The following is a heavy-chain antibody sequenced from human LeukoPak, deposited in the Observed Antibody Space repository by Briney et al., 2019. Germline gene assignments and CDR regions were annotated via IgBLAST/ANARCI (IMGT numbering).Heavy chain of an antibody. D-gene: IGHD6-13*01. Sequence: ASVKVSCKASGYTFTSYGISWVRQAPGQGLEWMGWISAYNGNTNYAQKLQGRVTMTTDTSTSTAYMELRSLRSDDTAVYYCARGRAAAGTYYYYMDVWGKGTTVTVSS. J-gene: IGHJ6*03. V-gene: IGHV1-18*01. CDR2: ISAYNGNT. CDR1: GYTFTSYG. CDR3: ARGRAAAGTYYYYMDV.